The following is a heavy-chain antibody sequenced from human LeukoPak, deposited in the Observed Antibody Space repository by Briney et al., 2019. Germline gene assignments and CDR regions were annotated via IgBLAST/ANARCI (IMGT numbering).Heavy chain of an antibody. CDR3: LRDLNWGLGQ. J-gene: IGHJ4*02. D-gene: IGHD7-27*01. CDR1: GFTFSNYM. V-gene: IGHV3-74*01. Sequence: GGSLRLSCAASGFTFSNYMMHWVRQAPGKGLVWVSRIKSDGITITYADSVKGRFTISRDNAKNTLYLQMNSLRAEDTAVYYCLRDLNWGLGQWGQGTLVTVSS. CDR2: IKSDGITI.